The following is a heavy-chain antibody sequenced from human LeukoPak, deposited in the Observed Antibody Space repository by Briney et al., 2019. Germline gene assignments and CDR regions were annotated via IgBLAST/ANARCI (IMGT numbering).Heavy chain of an antibody. CDR1: GGSISSGGYS. J-gene: IGHJ4*02. CDR2: IYHSGST. D-gene: IGHD1-26*01. Sequence: SETLSLTCAVSGGSISSGGYSWSWIRQPPGKGLEWIGYIYHSGSTYYNPSLKSRVTMSVDRSKNQFSLKLSSVTAADTAVYYCAREESGYFDYWGQGTLVTVSS. V-gene: IGHV4-30-2*01. CDR3: AREESGYFDY.